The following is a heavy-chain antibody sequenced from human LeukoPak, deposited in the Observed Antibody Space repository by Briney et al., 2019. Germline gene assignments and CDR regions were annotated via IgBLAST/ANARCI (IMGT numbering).Heavy chain of an antibody. J-gene: IGHJ5*02. Sequence: PSETLSLTCTVSGGSISSGSFYWGWIRQPPGKGLEWIGSISYSGSTYYNPSLKSRVTISVDTSKNQFSLKLSSVTAADTAVYYCGSSTTLYNWFDPWGQGTLVTVSS. D-gene: IGHD2-2*01. CDR1: GGSISSGSFY. V-gene: IGHV4-39*07. CDR2: ISYSGST. CDR3: GSSTTLYNWFDP.